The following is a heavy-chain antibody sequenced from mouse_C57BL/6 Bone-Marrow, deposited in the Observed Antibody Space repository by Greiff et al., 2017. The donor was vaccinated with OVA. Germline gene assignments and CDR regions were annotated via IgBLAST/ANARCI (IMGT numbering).Heavy chain of an antibody. CDR3: ARDDYDY. J-gene: IGHJ2*01. V-gene: IGHV1-82*01. CDR2: IYPGDGDT. D-gene: IGHD2-4*01. CDR1: GYAFSSSW. Sequence: VQLQPSGPELVKPGASVKISCKASGYAFSSSWMNWVKQRPGKGLEWIGRIYPGDGDTNYNGKFKGKATLTADKSSSTAYMQLSSLTSEDSAVYFCARDDYDYWGQGTTLTVSS.